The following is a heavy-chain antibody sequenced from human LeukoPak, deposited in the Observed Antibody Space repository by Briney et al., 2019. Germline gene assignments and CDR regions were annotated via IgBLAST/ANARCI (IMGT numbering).Heavy chain of an antibody. J-gene: IGHJ4*02. CDR1: GFTVSSSY. CDR3: AGVDSSGWYCFDY. D-gene: IGHD6-19*01. Sequence: PGGSLRLSCAASGFTVSSSYMSWVRQAPGKGLDWVSVIYSGGSTYYADSVEGRFTISRDLSKNTLYLQMNSLRAEDTAVYYCAGVDSSGWYCFDYWGQGTLVTVSS. V-gene: IGHV3-53*01. CDR2: IYSGGST.